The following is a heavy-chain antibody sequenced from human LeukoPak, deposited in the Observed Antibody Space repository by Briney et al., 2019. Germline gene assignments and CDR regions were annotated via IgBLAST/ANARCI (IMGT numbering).Heavy chain of an antibody. CDR1: GGTFSSYA. V-gene: IGHV1-8*02. D-gene: IGHD6-13*01. J-gene: IGHJ4*02. CDR2: MNPNSGNT. CDR3: ARSGYSSSWYEFDY. Sequence: GASVKVSCKASGGTFSSYAINWVRQATGQGLEWMGWMNPNSGNTGYAQKFQGRVTMTRNTSISTAYMELSSLRSEDTAVYYCARSGYSSSWYEFDYWGQGTLVTVSS.